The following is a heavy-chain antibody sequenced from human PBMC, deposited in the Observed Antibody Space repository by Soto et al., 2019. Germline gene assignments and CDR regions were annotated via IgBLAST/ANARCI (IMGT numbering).Heavy chain of an antibody. CDR2: IYHSGTT. V-gene: IGHV4-59*08. CDR1: AGSISPYY. CDR3: ARRGGDPALYPHYFDY. J-gene: IGHJ4*02. Sequence: SETLSLTCSVSAGSISPYYWSWLRQPPGKDLEWIGYIYHSGTTNYNPSLKSRVTISVDTSKNQFSLKLSSVTAADTAAYYCARRGGDPALYPHYFDYWGQGILVTGSS. D-gene: IGHD3-16*01.